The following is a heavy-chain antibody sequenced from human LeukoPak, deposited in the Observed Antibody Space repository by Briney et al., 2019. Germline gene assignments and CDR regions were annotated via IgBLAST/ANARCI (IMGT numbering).Heavy chain of an antibody. J-gene: IGHJ4*02. CDR1: GFTFSSYS. V-gene: IGHV3-48*04. D-gene: IGHD3-22*01. CDR3: ARDTGSSYYPKAFDY. CDR2: ISSNSSTI. Sequence: GGSLRLSCAASGFTFSSYSMNWVRQAPGKGLEWVSYISSNSSTIYYADSMKGRFTISRDNAKNSLYLQMNSLRAEDTAVYYCARDTGSSYYPKAFDYWGQGTLVTVSS.